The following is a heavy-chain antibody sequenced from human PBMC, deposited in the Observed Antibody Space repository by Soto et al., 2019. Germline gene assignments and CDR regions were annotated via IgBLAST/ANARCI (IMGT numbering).Heavy chain of an antibody. CDR1: GYTFTSYG. V-gene: IGHV1-18*01. J-gene: IGHJ2*01. CDR3: ARQEDIVVVPAVHWYFDL. CDR2: ISAYNGNT. D-gene: IGHD2-2*01. Sequence: QVQLVQSGAEVKKPGASVKVSCKASGYTFTSYGISWVRQAPGQGLEWMGWISAYNGNTNYAQKLQGRVTMTTDTSTSTAYMVLRSLRSDDTAVYYCARQEDIVVVPAVHWYFDLWAVAPWSLSPQ.